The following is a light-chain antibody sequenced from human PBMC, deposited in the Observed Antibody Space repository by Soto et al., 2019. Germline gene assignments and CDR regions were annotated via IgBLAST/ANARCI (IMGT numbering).Light chain of an antibody. J-gene: IGKJ1*01. CDR2: AAS. V-gene: IGKV1-39*01. Sequence: DIQMTQSPSTLSASVGDRVTISCRASQTISNWLAWYQQKPGKAPKLLIYAASSLQSGVPSRFSGSGSETDFTLTISSLQPEDFATYSCQQSDSTTWTFGQGTKVDIK. CDR1: QTISNW. CDR3: QQSDSTTWT.